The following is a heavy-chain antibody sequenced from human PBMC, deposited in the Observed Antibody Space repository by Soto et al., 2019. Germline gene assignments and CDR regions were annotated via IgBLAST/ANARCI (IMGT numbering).Heavy chain of an antibody. CDR3: VCGGNFFVY. V-gene: IGHV3-7*01. D-gene: IGHD3-16*01. J-gene: IGHJ4*02. CDR1: GFTSSTYW. CDR2: LDQDGSER. Sequence: EVQLVESGGGLVQPGGSLRLSCAASGFTSSTYWMTWVRRPPGKGLEWVANLDQDGSERYYVDSVRGRFTISRDNAKNPLYLQMNSLRAEDTAVYYCVCGGNFFVYWGQGTLVTVSP.